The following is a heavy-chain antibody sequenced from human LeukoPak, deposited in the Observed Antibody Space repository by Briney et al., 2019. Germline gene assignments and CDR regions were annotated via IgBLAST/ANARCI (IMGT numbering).Heavy chain of an antibody. CDR3: ARAPWEYSSAGGAFDI. CDR1: GFTFDDYA. D-gene: IGHD6-6*01. Sequence: PGGSLRLSCAASGFTFDDYAMSWVRQAPGKGLEWVSSINWNGGSTGYADSVKGRFTISRDNAKNSLYLQMNSLRAEDTALYYCARAPWEYSSAGGAFDIWGQGTMVTVSS. J-gene: IGHJ3*02. V-gene: IGHV3-20*04. CDR2: INWNGGST.